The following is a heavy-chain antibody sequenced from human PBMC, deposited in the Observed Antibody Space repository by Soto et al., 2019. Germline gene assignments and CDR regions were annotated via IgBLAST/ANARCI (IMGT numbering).Heavy chain of an antibody. CDR3: AKDAIVGATESPGQTNYYYYGMDV. CDR2: ISGSGGST. D-gene: IGHD1-26*01. Sequence: EVQLLESGGGLVQPGGSLRLSCAASGFTFSSYAMSWVRQAPGKGLEWVSAISGSGGSTYYADSVKVRFTISRDNSKNTLDLQMNSLRAEDTAVYYCAKDAIVGATESPGQTNYYYYGMDVWGQGTTVTVSS. J-gene: IGHJ6*02. V-gene: IGHV3-23*01. CDR1: GFTFSSYA.